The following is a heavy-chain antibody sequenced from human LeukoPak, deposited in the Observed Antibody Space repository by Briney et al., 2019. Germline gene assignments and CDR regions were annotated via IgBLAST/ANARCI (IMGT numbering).Heavy chain of an antibody. CDR1: GFTFSSYG. V-gene: IGHV3-30*18. CDR2: ISYDGSNK. D-gene: IGHD6-25*01. Sequence: GRSLRLSCAASGFTFSSYGMHWVRQAPGKGLEWVAVISYDGSNKYYADSVKGRFTISRDNSTNTLYLQMNSLRAEDTAVYYCAKDLAGYFDYWGQGTLVTVSS. J-gene: IGHJ4*02. CDR3: AKDLAGYFDY.